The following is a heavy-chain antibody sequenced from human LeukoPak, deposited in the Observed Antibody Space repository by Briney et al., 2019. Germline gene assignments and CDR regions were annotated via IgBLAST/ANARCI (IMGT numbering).Heavy chain of an antibody. D-gene: IGHD3-10*01. J-gene: IGHJ6*03. CDR1: RFTIDDYS. CDR2: INWSGGSK. Sequence: AGSLSLYCAAYRFTIDDYSLSWLRQAQGQGLKWVISINWSGGSKAYADSVKGRFTICSYNAKTSLYMKMNSLRTEDTALYYCAKSVLIYYGSGSYPPMDVWGKGTTVTVSS. V-gene: IGHV3-20*04. CDR3: AKSVLIYYGSGSYPPMDV.